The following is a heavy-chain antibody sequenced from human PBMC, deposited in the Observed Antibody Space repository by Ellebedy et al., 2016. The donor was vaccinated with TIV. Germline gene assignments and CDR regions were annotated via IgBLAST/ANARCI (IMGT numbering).Heavy chain of an antibody. J-gene: IGHJ4*02. Sequence: GESLKISCAASGFIFSDFGMTWVRQSPGKGLEWVSHVSSGDAKSYADSVKGRFTISRDNAKNSLYLQMNSLRAEDTAVYYCTRDPDGDYDFDYWGQGTLVIVSS. CDR1: GFIFSDFG. V-gene: IGHV3-69-1*01. CDR3: TRDPDGDYDFDY. CDR2: VSSGDAK. D-gene: IGHD4-17*01.